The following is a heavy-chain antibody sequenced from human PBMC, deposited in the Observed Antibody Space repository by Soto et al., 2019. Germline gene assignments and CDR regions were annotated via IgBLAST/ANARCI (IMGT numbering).Heavy chain of an antibody. CDR3: ARDAYTGSYYYYYGMDV. V-gene: IGHV3-30-3*01. J-gene: IGHJ6*02. CDR2: ISYDGSNK. CDR1: GFTFSSYA. Sequence: QVQLVESGGGVVQPGRSLRLSCAASGFTFSSYAMHWVRQAPGKGLEWVAVISYDGSNKYYADSVKGRFTISRDNSKNTLYLQMNSLRAEDTAVYYCARDAYTGSYYYYYGMDVWGQGTTVTVSS. D-gene: IGHD1-26*01.